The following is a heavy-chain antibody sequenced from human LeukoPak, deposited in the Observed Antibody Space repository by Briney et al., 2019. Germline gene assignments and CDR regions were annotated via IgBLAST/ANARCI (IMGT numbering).Heavy chain of an antibody. D-gene: IGHD4-17*01. Sequence: GASVKVSCKVSGYTLTELSMHWVRQAPGKGLEWMGGFDPEDGETIYAQKFQGRVTMTEDTSTDTAYMGLSSLRSEDTAVYYCATDPTVTRAFDIWGQGTMVTVSS. J-gene: IGHJ3*02. CDR3: ATDPTVTRAFDI. CDR1: GYTLTELS. CDR2: FDPEDGET. V-gene: IGHV1-24*01.